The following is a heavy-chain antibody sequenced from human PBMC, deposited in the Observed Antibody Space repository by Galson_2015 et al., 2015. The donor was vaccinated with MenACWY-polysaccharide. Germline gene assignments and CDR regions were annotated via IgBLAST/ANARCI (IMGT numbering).Heavy chain of an antibody. V-gene: IGHV1-8*01. CDR2: MNPNSGNT. Sequence: SVKVSCKASGYNFSSYDINWVRQASGQGLEWMGWMNPNSGNTGYAQKFQGRVAMTRATATSTAYMELRMLRYDVTAVYYCTRIIARKHTFVDSWGQGTLVSVS. CDR1: GYNFSSYD. D-gene: IGHD2-21*01. J-gene: IGHJ4*02. CDR3: TRIIARKHTFVDS.